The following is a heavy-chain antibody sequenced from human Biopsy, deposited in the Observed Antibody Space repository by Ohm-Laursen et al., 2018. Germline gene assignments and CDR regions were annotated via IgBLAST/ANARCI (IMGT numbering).Heavy chain of an antibody. Sequence: SETLSLTCAVSGGSLSSYYWSWIRQPAGKGLEWIGRIYSSGSTNYNPSLKSRVTLSMDTSKNQFFLKLSSVTAEDTAVYYCARDDAVTVIRGLYYWGQGALVTVSS. J-gene: IGHJ4*02. CDR3: ARDDAVTVIRGLYY. V-gene: IGHV4-4*07. CDR2: IYSSGST. CDR1: GGSLSSYY. D-gene: IGHD2-21*02.